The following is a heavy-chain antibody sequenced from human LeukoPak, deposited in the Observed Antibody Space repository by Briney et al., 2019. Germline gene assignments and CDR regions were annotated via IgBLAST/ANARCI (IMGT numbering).Heavy chain of an antibody. Sequence: GASVKVSCKASGGTFSSYAISWVQQAPGQGLEWMGGIIPIFGTANYAQKFQGRVTITTDESTSTAYMELSSLRSEDTAVYYCATVVYGGNSSGSFFADWSQGSLVTVPS. V-gene: IGHV1-69*05. CDR3: ATVVYGGNSSGSFFAD. D-gene: IGHD4-23*01. CDR2: IIPIFGTA. J-gene: IGHJ4*02. CDR1: GGTFSSYA.